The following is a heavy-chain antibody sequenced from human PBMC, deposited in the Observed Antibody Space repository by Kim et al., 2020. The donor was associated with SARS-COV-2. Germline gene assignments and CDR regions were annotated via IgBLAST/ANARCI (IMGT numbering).Heavy chain of an antibody. D-gene: IGHD3-22*01. J-gene: IGHJ4*02. CDR3: AVVINPIVYYFDY. Sequence: SAQKFQGRVTVTAGKSTSTAYMELSSLRSEDTAVYYCAVVINPIVYYFDYWGQGTLVTVSS. V-gene: IGHV1-69*02.